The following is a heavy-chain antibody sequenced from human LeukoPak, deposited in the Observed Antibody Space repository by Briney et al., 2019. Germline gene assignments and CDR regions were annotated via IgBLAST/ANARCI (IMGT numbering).Heavy chain of an antibody. J-gene: IGHJ4*02. D-gene: IGHD3-22*01. V-gene: IGHV3-30*03. CDR3: ARGSKLYYYDSSGQGGPFDY. CDR2: ISNDGSNK. CDR1: GFTFSSYG. Sequence: PGGSLRLSCAASGFTFSSYGMHWVRQAPGKGLEWVAVISNDGSNKYYADSVKGRFTISRDNSKNTLYLQMNSLRAEDTAVYYCARGSKLYYYDSSGQGGPFDYWGQGTLVTVSS.